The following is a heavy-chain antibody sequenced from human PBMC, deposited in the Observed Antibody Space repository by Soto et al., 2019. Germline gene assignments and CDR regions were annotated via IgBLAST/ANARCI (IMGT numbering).Heavy chain of an antibody. CDR3: ARDRRYCRGGSCYKWFDP. Sequence: QVQLVESGGGVVQPGRSLRLSCAASGFTFSSYAMHWVRQAPGKGLEWVAVISYDGSNKYYADSVKGRFTISRDNSKNALYLQMNGLRAEDTAVYYCARDRRYCRGGSCYKWFDPWGQGTLVTVSS. CDR2: ISYDGSNK. J-gene: IGHJ5*02. D-gene: IGHD2-15*01. V-gene: IGHV3-30-3*01. CDR1: GFTFSSYA.